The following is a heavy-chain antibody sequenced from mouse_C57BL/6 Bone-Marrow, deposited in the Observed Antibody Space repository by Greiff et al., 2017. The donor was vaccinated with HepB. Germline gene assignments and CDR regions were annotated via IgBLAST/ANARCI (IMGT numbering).Heavy chain of an antibody. CDR3: ARSEYYGSSSYWYFDV. CDR1: GYTFTSYW. D-gene: IGHD1-1*01. J-gene: IGHJ1*03. Sequence: QVQLKQPGAELVKPGASVKLSCKASGYTFTSYWMHWVKQRPGRGLEWIGRIDPNSGGTKYNEKFKSKATLTVDKPSSTAYMQLSSLTSEDSAVYYCARSEYYGSSSYWYFDVWGTGTTVTVSS. CDR2: IDPNSGGT. V-gene: IGHV1-72*01.